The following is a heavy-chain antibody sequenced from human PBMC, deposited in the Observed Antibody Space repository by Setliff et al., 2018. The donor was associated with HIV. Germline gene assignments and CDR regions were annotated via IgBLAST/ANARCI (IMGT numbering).Heavy chain of an antibody. CDR1: DGSLSSYY. J-gene: IGHJ4*02. V-gene: IGHV4-34*01. CDR2: INDSGTT. CDR3: ARGPIRYSSGVRWFLGVESWYSGIDY. D-gene: IGHD2-15*01. Sequence: ETLSLTCAVYDGSLSSYYWSWIRQSTGKGLEWIGEINDSGTTNYNPSLESRVTMLVDMSKNQLSLKLSSVTADDTALYFCARGPIRYSSGVRWFLGVESWYSGIDYWGQGTRVTVSS.